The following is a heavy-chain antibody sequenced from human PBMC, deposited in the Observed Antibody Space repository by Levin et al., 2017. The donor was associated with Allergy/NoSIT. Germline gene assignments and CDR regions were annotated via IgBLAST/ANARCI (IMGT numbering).Heavy chain of an antibody. Sequence: GGSLRLSCAASGFTFSTYSMNWVRQAPGKGLEWVSSIGGSSSRKYYADSVKGRFTISRDNAKNSLYLQMNSLRAEDTAVYYCAREPGGNLGDAFDIWGQGTMVTVSS. D-gene: IGHD4-23*01. V-gene: IGHV3-21*01. CDR1: GFTFSTYS. CDR2: IGGSSSRK. J-gene: IGHJ3*02. CDR3: AREPGGNLGDAFDI.